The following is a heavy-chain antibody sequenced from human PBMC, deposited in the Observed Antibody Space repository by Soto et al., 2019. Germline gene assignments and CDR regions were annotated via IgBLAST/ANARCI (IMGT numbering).Heavy chain of an antibody. V-gene: IGHV7-4-1*01. CDR3: ARDRYDFWSGYYTTNWFDP. Sequence: ASVKVSCKASGGTFTSYAMNWVRQAPGQGLEWMGWINTNTGNPTYAQGFTGRFVFSLDTSVSTAYLQICSLKAEDIAVYYCARDRYDFWSGYYTTNWFDPWGQGTLVTVSS. CDR1: GGTFTSYA. J-gene: IGHJ5*02. D-gene: IGHD3-3*01. CDR2: INTNTGNP.